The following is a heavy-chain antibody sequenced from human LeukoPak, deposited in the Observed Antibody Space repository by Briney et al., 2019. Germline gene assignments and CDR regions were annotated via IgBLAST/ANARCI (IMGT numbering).Heavy chain of an antibody. J-gene: IGHJ4*02. Sequence: ASVKVSCKASGGTFSSYAISWVRQAPGQRLEWMGWINAGNGNTKYSQKFQGRVTITRDTSASTAYMELSSLRSEDTAVYYCARARYVWGSYRPFDYWGQGTLVTVSS. D-gene: IGHD3-16*02. CDR3: ARARYVWGSYRPFDY. CDR1: GGTFSSYA. V-gene: IGHV1-3*01. CDR2: INAGNGNT.